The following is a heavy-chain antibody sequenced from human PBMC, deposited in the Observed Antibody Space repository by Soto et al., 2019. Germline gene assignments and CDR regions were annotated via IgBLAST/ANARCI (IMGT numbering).Heavy chain of an antibody. CDR3: AKEGRW. J-gene: IGHJ4*02. D-gene: IGHD2-15*01. V-gene: IGHV3-30*18. CDR1: GFTFSSYG. CDR2: ISYDGSNK. Sequence: PGGSLRLSCAASGFTFSSYGMHWVRQAPGKGLEWVAVISYDGSNKYYADSVKGRFTISRDNSKNTLYLQMNSLRDEDTAVYYCAKEGRWWGQGTLVTVYS.